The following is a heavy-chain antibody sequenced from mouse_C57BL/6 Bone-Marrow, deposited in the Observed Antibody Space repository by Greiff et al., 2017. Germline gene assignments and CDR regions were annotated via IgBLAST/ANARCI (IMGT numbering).Heavy chain of an antibody. D-gene: IGHD1-1*01. V-gene: IGHV1-39*01. CDR1: GYSFTDYN. CDR2: INPNYGTT. Sequence: EVKVVESGPELVKPGASVKISCKASGYSFTDYNMNWVKQSNGKSLEWIGVINPNYGTTSYNQKFKGKATLTVDQSSSTAYMQLNSLTSEDSAVXYCARWSGSYYAMDYWGQGTSVTVSS. J-gene: IGHJ4*01. CDR3: ARWSGSYYAMDY.